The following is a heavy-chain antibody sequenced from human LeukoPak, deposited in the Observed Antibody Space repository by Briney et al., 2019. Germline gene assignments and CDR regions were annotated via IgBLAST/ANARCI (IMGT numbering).Heavy chain of an antibody. V-gene: IGHV4-31*03. CDR3: ARGPGYSYGYPDY. J-gene: IGHJ4*02. CDR1: GGSISSGGYY. D-gene: IGHD5-18*01. Sequence: SQTLSLTCTVSGGSISSGGYYWSWIRQHPGKGLEWIGEINHSGSTNYNPSLKSRVTISVDTSKNQFSLKLSSVTAADTAVYYCARGPGYSYGYPDYWGQGTLVTVSS. CDR2: INHSGST.